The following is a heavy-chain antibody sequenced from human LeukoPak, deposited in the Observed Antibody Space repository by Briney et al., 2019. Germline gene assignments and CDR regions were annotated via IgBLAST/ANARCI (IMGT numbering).Heavy chain of an antibody. Sequence: SETLSLTCTVSGASFSSGDQYWNWIRQRPGEGLEWIGSIHPSGTLYNNPSLESRVTISIDTSRNQFSLNLNSVTAADTAVYFCSRGLDSRKLGYWGQGTLVTVSS. J-gene: IGHJ4*02. CDR3: SRGLDSRKLGY. D-gene: IGHD3-22*01. V-gene: IGHV4-31*03. CDR1: GASFSSGDQY. CDR2: IHPSGTL.